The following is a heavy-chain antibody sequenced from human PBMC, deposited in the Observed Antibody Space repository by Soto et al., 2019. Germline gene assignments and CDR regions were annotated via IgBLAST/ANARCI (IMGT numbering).Heavy chain of an antibody. Sequence: ETLRLSCAASGFIFKMYWMHWVRQSPGKGLVWISRIYNDGTYSDYADSVRGRFTISRDNVNDTLYLQMNNLRAEDSGLYYCTRGPRPISTGTGAYWGQGTQVTVSS. CDR2: IYNDGTYS. CDR3: TRGPRPISTGTGAY. D-gene: IGHD3-10*01. J-gene: IGHJ4*02. CDR1: GFIFKMYW. V-gene: IGHV3-74*01.